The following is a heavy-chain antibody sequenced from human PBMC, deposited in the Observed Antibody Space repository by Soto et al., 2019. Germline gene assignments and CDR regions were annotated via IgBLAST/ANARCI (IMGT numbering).Heavy chain of an antibody. D-gene: IGHD2-15*01. CDR1: GFTFSSYW. Sequence: GGSLRLSCAASGFTFSSYWMSWVRQAPGKGLEWVANIKQDGSEKYYVDSVKGRLTISRDNAKNSLYLQMNSLRAEDTAVYYCAKEWADATFDYWGQGTLVTVSS. V-gene: IGHV3-7*04. CDR3: AKEWADATFDY. J-gene: IGHJ4*02. CDR2: IKQDGSEK.